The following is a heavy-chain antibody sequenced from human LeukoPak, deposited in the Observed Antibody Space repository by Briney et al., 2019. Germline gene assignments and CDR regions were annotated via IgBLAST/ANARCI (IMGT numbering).Heavy chain of an antibody. V-gene: IGHV1-69*05. CDR1: GGTFSSYA. D-gene: IGHD3-16*01. CDR3: ARDFLPLTFGGGGNAFDI. J-gene: IGHJ3*02. Sequence: SVKVSCKASGGTFSSYAISWVRQAPGQGLEWMGRIIPIFGTANYAQKFQGRVTITTDGSTSTAYMELSSLRSEDTAVYYCARDFLPLTFGGGGNAFDIWGQGTMVTVSS. CDR2: IIPIFGTA.